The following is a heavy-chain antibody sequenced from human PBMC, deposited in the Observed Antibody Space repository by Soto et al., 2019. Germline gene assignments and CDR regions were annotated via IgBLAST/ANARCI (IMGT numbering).Heavy chain of an antibody. J-gene: IGHJ6*03. CDR3: ARGVDRENYYYMYV. CDR1: GGSISSYY. D-gene: IGHD2-15*01. CDR2: IYYSGST. Sequence: QVQLQESGPGLVKPSETLSLTCTVSGGSISSYYWSWIRQPPGKGLEWIGYIYYSGSTNYNPSLKSRLTISVDTSKNQFSLKLSSVTAADTAVYYCARGVDRENYYYMYVWGKGTTVTVSS. V-gene: IGHV4-59*08.